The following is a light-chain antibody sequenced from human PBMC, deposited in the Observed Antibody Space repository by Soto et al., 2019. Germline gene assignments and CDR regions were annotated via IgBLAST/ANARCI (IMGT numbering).Light chain of an antibody. J-gene: IGKJ1*01. V-gene: IGKV3-15*01. CDR1: QSIDTN. Sequence: EIVMTQSPATLSVSPGEGATLSCRASQSIDTNLAWYQQKPGQAPRLLIYGASTRATGIPARFSGSGSGTEFTLTISSLQSEDFAVYYCQHRSNWPGTWTFGQGTKVDIK. CDR2: GAS. CDR3: QHRSNWPGTWT.